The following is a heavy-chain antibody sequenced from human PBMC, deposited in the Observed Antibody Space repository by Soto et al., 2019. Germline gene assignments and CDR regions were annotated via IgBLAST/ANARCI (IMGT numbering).Heavy chain of an antibody. CDR1: GFTFSSCG. CDR2: IVVGSGNT. CDR3: AADLAPPDTYNWFEA. Sequence: QIQLVQFGPEVRKPGTPVKVSCKASGFTFSSCGIRWVRQARGQRLEWIGWIVVGSGNTNYAQKFQERVTITRDVSTNTAYMERTSLRSTDTAVYYCAADLAPPDTYNWFEAWGQGTLVTVSS. V-gene: IGHV1-58*02. J-gene: IGHJ5*02. D-gene: IGHD3-16*01.